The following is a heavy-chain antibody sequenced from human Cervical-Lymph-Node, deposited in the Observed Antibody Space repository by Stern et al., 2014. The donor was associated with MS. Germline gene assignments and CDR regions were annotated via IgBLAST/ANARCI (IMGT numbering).Heavy chain of an antibody. D-gene: IGHD3-10*01. CDR3: VRADGSTDDY. Sequence: MQLVESGGGLVKPGGSLRLSCAASGFTFRNYYMSWIRQAPGKGLEWVSYISSSGDHIDYANSVKGRFTTSRDNATNSLDLQMKSLRADDTGIYFGVRADGSTDDYWGQGTLVTVSS. J-gene: IGHJ4*02. V-gene: IGHV3-11*01. CDR2: ISSSGDHI. CDR1: GFTFRNYY.